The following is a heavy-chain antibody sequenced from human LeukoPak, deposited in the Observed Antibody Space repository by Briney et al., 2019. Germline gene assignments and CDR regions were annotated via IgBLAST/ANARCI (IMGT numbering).Heavy chain of an antibody. Sequence: ASVKVSSATSVYIFTRYYMHWVRQAPGQGLEWMGIINPSSGSSSYAQKFQDRVKMTRDTSRSTVYTELSSLRSEDTAVYYCARRAGDHDCFDTWGQGTLVTVSS. D-gene: IGHD7-27*01. CDR3: ARRAGDHDCFDT. CDR2: INPSSGSS. V-gene: IGHV1-46*01. J-gene: IGHJ4*02. CDR1: VYIFTRYY.